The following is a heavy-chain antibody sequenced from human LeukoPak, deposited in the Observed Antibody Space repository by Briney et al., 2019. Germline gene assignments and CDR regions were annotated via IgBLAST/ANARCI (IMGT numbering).Heavy chain of an antibody. D-gene: IGHD6-6*01. Sequence: RASVKVSCKASGGTFSSYAISWVRQAPGQGLEWMGRIIPILGIANYAQKFQGRVTITADKSTSTAYMELSSLRSEDTAVYYCARDLSLMAALPDYWGQGTLVTVSS. CDR2: IIPILGIA. CDR3: ARDLSLMAALPDY. V-gene: IGHV1-69*04. CDR1: GGTFSSYA. J-gene: IGHJ4*02.